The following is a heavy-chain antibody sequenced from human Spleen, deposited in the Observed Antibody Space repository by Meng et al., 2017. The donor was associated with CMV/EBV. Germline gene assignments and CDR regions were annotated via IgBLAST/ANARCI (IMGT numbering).Heavy chain of an antibody. D-gene: IGHD2/OR15-2a*01. CDR1: GGTFNSYT. CDR2: IIPMSNTV. Sequence: SVKVSCKASGGTFNSYTIVWVRQAPGQGLEWMGGIIPMSNTVNYAQKFQGKVTITADRSTNTAYMELSSLTSEDTAMYYCARDMYSVIIRSQTSGTFDIWGQGTLVTVSS. CDR3: ARDMYSVIIRSQTSGTFDI. V-gene: IGHV1-69*06. J-gene: IGHJ3*02.